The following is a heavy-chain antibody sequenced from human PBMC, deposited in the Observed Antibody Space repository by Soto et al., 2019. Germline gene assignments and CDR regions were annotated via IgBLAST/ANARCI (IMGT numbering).Heavy chain of an antibody. CDR1: GGSISYEYYH. CDR2: IHYSGSI. Sequence: QVHLQQSGPGLVKPSQTLSLTCTVSGGSISYEYYHWTWIRQSPGKGLEWIGYIHYSGSIIYNPSFKSRVTISVDTSKNQFSLQLSSVTAADTAVYFCAREDDGGDRDYYGLDVWGQGTTVTVSS. CDR3: AREDDGGDRDYYGLDV. D-gene: IGHD2-21*02. J-gene: IGHJ6*02. V-gene: IGHV4-30-4*08.